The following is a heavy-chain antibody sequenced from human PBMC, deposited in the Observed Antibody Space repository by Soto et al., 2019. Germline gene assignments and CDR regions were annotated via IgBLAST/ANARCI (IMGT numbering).Heavy chain of an antibody. CDR1: GGTFSSYT. D-gene: IGHD1-26*01. V-gene: IGHV1-69*02. J-gene: IGHJ5*02. Sequence: GASVKVSCKASGGTFSSYTISWGRQAPGQGLEWMGRIIPILGITNYAQKFQGRVTITADESTSTAYMELSSLRSEDTAVYYCAKKGAYYGSGSYRFDPWGQGTLVTVS. CDR2: IIPILGIT. CDR3: AKKGAYYGSGSYRFDP.